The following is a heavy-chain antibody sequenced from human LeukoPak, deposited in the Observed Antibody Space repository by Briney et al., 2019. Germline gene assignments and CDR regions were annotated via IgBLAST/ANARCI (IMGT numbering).Heavy chain of an antibody. CDR3: ARDWDRGYCSGGSCVGY. Sequence: PGGSLRLSCAASGFTFSSYEMNWVRQAPGKGLEWVSYISSSGSTIYYADSVKGRFTISRDNAKNSLYLQMNSLRAEDTAVYYCARDWDRGYCSGGSCVGYWGQGTLVTVSS. J-gene: IGHJ4*02. V-gene: IGHV3-48*03. CDR1: GFTFSSYE. D-gene: IGHD2-15*01. CDR2: ISSSGSTI.